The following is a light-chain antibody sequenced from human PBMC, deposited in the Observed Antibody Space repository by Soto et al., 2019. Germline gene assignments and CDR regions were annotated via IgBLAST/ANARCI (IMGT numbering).Light chain of an antibody. J-gene: IGLJ3*02. V-gene: IGLV1-44*01. CDR3: AAWDDNRNVVV. Sequence: QSVVTQTPSASGTPGQRVPFSCSGGRSNIGGNYVSWFQQLPGMAPKLLIYETYKRPSGVPDRFSGSKSGTSASLAISGLQSEDEADYYCAAWDDNRNVVVFGGGTRLTV. CDR1: RSNIGGNY. CDR2: ETY.